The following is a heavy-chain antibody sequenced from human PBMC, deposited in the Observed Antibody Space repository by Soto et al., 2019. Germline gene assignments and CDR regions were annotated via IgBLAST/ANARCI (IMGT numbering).Heavy chain of an antibody. D-gene: IGHD2-15*01. J-gene: IGHJ6*02. Sequence: PGGSLRLSCVGSGLSLSNIWTSWVRQAPGKGLEWVANIKQGGTETYYVDSVKGRFTISRDNAKNSLYLQMNSLRAEDTAVYYCARDLHVAPSTQYCRGGSCLQYYYGMDVWGQGTTVTVSS. CDR3: ARDLHVAPSTQYCRGGSCLQYYYGMDV. CDR1: GLSLSNIW. CDR2: IKQGGTET. V-gene: IGHV3-7*01.